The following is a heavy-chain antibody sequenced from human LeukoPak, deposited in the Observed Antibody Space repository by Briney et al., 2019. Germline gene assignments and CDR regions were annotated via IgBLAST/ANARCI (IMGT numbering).Heavy chain of an antibody. Sequence: PGGSLRLSCAASGFTVSVNYMSWVRQAPGKGLEWVSVLYSGDSAYYADSVKGRFTISGDNSKNTLYLQMNSLRPEDTAVYYCALSSDSSGYSHDAFDIWGQGTMVTVSS. V-gene: IGHV3-66*02. CDR3: ALSSDSSGYSHDAFDI. J-gene: IGHJ3*02. D-gene: IGHD3-22*01. CDR2: LYSGDSA. CDR1: GFTVSVNY.